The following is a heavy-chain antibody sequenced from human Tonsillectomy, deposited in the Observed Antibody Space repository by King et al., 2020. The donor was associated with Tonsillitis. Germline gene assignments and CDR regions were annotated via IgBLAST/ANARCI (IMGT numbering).Heavy chain of an antibody. V-gene: IGHV3-21*01. Sequence: VQLVESGGGLVKPGGSLRLSCAASGFTFSSYSMNWVRQAPGKGLEWVSSISSSSSYIYYADSVKGRFTISRDNAKNSLYLQMNSLRAEDTAVYYCARLSGSPEAFDIWGQGTMVTVSS. CDR2: ISSSSSYI. D-gene: IGHD3-10*01. CDR1: GFTFSSYS. CDR3: ARLSGSPEAFDI. J-gene: IGHJ3*02.